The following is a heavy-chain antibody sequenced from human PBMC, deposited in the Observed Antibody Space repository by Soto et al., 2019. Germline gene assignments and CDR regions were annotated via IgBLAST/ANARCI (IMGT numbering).Heavy chain of an antibody. D-gene: IGHD3-22*01. CDR1: GDSFTSYW. J-gene: IGHJ4*02. Sequence: GESLKISCKGSGDSFTSYWSGWVRQMPGKGLEWMGIIYPGDSDTRYSPSFQGQVTISADKSISTAYLQWSSLKASDTAMYYCARRTGYDSSGYYPVGFDYWGQGTLVTVSS. V-gene: IGHV5-51*01. CDR2: IYPGDSDT. CDR3: ARRTGYDSSGYYPVGFDY.